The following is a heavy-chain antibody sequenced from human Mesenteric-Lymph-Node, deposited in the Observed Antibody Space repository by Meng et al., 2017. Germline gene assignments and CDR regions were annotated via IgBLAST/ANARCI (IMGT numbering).Heavy chain of an antibody. CDR3: ARDQDGAGPTVDY. D-gene: IGHD1-14*01. CDR1: GFTFSNYW. CDR2: INNDGSGT. V-gene: IGHV3-74*01. J-gene: IGHJ4*02. Sequence: GPLVELGVALVTPGGSLRLACAASGFTFSNYWMNWVRQLPGKGLLWVSRINNDGSGTWYADSAKGRFTISRDNAKNTLYLQLNSLRADDTAVYYCARDQDGAGPTVDYWGQGALVTVSS.